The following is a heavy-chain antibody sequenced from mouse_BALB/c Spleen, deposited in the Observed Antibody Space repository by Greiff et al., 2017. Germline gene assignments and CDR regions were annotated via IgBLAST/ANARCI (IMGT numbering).Heavy chain of an antibody. Sequence: QVHVKQSGAELVRPGASVTLSCKASGYTFTDYEMHWVKQTPVHGLEWIGAIDPETGGTAYNQKFKGKATLTADKSSSTAYMELRSLTSEDSAVYYCTRSDDYAVFAYWGQGTLVTVSA. J-gene: IGHJ3*01. CDR3: TRSDDYAVFAY. D-gene: IGHD2-4*01. V-gene: IGHV1-15*01. CDR2: IDPETGGT. CDR1: GYTFTDYE.